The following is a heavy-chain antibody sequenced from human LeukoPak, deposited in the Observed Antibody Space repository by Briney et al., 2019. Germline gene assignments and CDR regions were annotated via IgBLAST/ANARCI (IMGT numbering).Heavy chain of an antibody. D-gene: IGHD3-22*01. CDR2: IWYDGSNK. Sequence: GGSLRLSCAASGFTFSSYGMHWVRQAPGKGLDWVAVIWYDGSNKYYADSVKGRLTISRDNSKNTLYLYMNSLRAEDTAVYYCAREYDSSGYYFDYFDYWGQGTLVTVSS. CDR1: GFTFSSYG. V-gene: IGHV3-33*01. J-gene: IGHJ4*02. CDR3: AREYDSSGYYFDYFDY.